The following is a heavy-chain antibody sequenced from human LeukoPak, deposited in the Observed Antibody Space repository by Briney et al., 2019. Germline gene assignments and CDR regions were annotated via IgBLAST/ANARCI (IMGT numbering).Heavy chain of an antibody. J-gene: IGHJ4*02. V-gene: IGHV1-58*01. D-gene: IGHD6-13*01. CDR3: AADLPQQLGRPLDY. Sequence: SVKVSCKASGFTFTSSAVQWVRQARGQRLEWIGWIVVGRGNTNYAQKFQERVTITRDMSTSTAYMELSSLRSEDTAVYYCAADLPQQLGRPLDYWGQGTLVTVSS. CDR2: IVVGRGNT. CDR1: GFTFTSSA.